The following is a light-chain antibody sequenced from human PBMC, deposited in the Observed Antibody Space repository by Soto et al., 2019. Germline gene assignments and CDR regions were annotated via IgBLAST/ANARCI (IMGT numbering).Light chain of an antibody. V-gene: IGKV2D-29*01. CDR1: HNLLHSDRKTY. CDR3: MQSIQLPIT. J-gene: IGKJ5*01. Sequence: ENVLGQPPLSLFVPPVMPSSISFNPCHNLLHSDRKTYLHWYLQKPGHPPQLMNYEVSNRFSGVPDRCSGSGSGTDFTPKISRVEAEDVWVYYCMQSIQLPITFGHGTRLDIK. CDR2: EVS.